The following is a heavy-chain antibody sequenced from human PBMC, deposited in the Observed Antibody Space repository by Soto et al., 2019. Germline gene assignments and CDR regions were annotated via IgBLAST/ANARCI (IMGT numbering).Heavy chain of an antibody. D-gene: IGHD4-17*01. CDR3: ARGPDNGDVGIWFDP. CDR2: FYSGGST. Sequence: GGSLRLSCAASGFTVTNNYMGWVRQAPGKGLQWVSVFYSGGSTYYADSVKGRFTISRDKSKNTLYLQMNSLRAEDTAVYFCARGPDNGDVGIWFDPWGLGTLVTVSS. V-gene: IGHV3-53*01. CDR1: GFTVTNNY. J-gene: IGHJ5*02.